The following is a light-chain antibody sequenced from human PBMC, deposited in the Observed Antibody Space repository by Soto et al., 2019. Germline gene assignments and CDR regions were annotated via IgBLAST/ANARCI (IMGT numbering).Light chain of an antibody. J-gene: IGKJ5*01. Sequence: IQFTQSPSSLSASVGDRVTITCRASQSISSWLAWYRQKPGKAPKLLIYDASSLESGVPSRFSGSGSGTEFTLTISSLQPDDFATYYCQQYNSYSGTFGQGTRLEIK. CDR2: DAS. V-gene: IGKV1-5*01. CDR1: QSISSW. CDR3: QQYNSYSGT.